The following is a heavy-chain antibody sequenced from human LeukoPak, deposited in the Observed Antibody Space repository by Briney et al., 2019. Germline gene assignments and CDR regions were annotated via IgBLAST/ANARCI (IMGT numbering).Heavy chain of an antibody. CDR2: ISGDGGST. D-gene: IGHD5-18*01. CDR1: AFNFGDYA. CDR3: AKDGLYSYGVYYYYYYMDV. Sequence: GGSLRLSCSASAFNFGDYAMHWVRQAPGKGLEWVSLISGDGGSTYYADSVKGRFTISRDNSKNSLYLQMNSLRTEDTALYYCAKDGLYSYGVYYYYYYMDVWGKGTTVTVSS. V-gene: IGHV3-43*02. J-gene: IGHJ6*03.